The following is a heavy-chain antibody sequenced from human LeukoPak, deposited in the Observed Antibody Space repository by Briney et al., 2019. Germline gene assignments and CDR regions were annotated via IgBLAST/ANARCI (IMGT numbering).Heavy chain of an antibody. D-gene: IGHD2-15*01. V-gene: IGHV1-8*01. CDR3: ARVSLGYCSGGTCYFQDH. J-gene: IGHJ4*02. CDR1: GYTFTNYD. Sequence: ASVKVSCKASGYTFTNYDVNWVRRATGQGLEWMGWMNPNSGNTGYAQKFQGRVTMTRSTSISTAYMELSSLTSEDTAVYYCARVSLGYCSGGTCYFQDHWGQGTLVTVSS. CDR2: MNPNSGNT.